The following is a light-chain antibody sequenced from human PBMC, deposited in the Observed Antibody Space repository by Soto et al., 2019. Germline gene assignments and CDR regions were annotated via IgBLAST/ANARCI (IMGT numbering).Light chain of an antibody. V-gene: IGLV2-14*01. J-gene: IGLJ2*01. CDR2: EVS. Sequence: QSALTQPASVSGSRGQSITISCTGTSSDIGGYNFVAWYQQHPGKAPKLMIYEVSNRPSGVSNRFSGSKSGNTASLTISGLQAEDEADYYCSSYTSSITVVFGGGTKVTVL. CDR3: SSYTSSITVV. CDR1: SSDIGGYNF.